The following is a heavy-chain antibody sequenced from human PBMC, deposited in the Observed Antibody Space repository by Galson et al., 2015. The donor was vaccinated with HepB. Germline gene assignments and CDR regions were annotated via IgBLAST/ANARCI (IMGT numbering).Heavy chain of an antibody. CDR2: IRSKPYGGTP. CDR1: GFIFGDYS. Sequence: LRLSCAASGFIFGDYSMNWFRQAPGKGLEWLGLIRSKPYGGTPEYAASVKGRLTISRDDSKSIAYLQLNSLKIEDRAVYYCTRDGGCSGGVCSRFDSWGQGTLVIVSS. V-gene: IGHV3-49*03. J-gene: IGHJ4*02. D-gene: IGHD2-15*01. CDR3: TRDGGCSGGVCSRFDS.